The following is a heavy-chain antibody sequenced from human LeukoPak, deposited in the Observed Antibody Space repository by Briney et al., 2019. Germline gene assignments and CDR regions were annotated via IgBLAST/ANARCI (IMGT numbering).Heavy chain of an antibody. V-gene: IGHV4-34*01. D-gene: IGHD6-13*01. Sequence: SDTLSLTCTVSGDSVSNGNYYWSWLRQPPGTGLEWIGEINHSGSTNYNPSLKSRVTISVDTSKNQFSLKLSSVTAADTAVYYCARVRKSSSWFPHYYYYGMDVWGQGTTVTVSS. CDR2: INHSGST. CDR1: GDSVSNGNYY. J-gene: IGHJ6*02. CDR3: ARVRKSSSWFPHYYYYGMDV.